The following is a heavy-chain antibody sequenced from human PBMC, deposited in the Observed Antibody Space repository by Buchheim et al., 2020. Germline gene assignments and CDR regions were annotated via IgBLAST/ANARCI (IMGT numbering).Heavy chain of an antibody. J-gene: IGHJ4*02. V-gene: IGHV3-33*01. CDR2: IWYDGTNK. CDR3: ARDWSDSSGYPDS. D-gene: IGHD3-22*01. CDR1: GFTFSGYG. Sequence: QVQLVESGGGVVQPGRSLRLSCAASGFTFSGYGMHWVRQAPGKGLEWVAVIWYDGTNKYYADSVKGRFTISRDNSKNTLYLQMNSLRVEDTAVYYCARDWSDSSGYPDSWGQGTL.